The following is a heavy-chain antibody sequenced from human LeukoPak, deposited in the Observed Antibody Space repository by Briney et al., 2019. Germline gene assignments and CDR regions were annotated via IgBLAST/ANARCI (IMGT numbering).Heavy chain of an antibody. J-gene: IGHJ6*02. D-gene: IGHD3-10*01. Sequence: SETLSLTCAVSGGSISSYYWSWIRQPPGKGLEWIGYICYSGSTNYNPSLKSRVTISVDTSKNQFSLKLSSVTAADTAVYYCARDLSLGRYYYYYGMDVWGQGTTVTVSS. CDR1: GGSISSYY. CDR2: ICYSGST. CDR3: ARDLSLGRYYYYYGMDV. V-gene: IGHV4-59*01.